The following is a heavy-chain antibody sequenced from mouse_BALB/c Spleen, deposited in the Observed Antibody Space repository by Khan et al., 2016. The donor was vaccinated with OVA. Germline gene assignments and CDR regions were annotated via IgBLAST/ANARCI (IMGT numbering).Heavy chain of an antibody. CDR1: GFTFSSYG. CDR3: ATSYYYGDYFDY. V-gene: IGHV5-17*02. J-gene: IGHJ2*01. D-gene: IGHD1-1*02. CDR2: ISGDSSTI. Sequence: EVQVVESGGGLVQPGGSRKLSCAASGFTFSSYGMHWVRQAPEKGLEWVAYISGDSSTIYYADTVKGRFTISRDNPKNTLFLQMTSLMSEDTAMYYCATSYYYGDYFDYWGPGTTLTVSS.